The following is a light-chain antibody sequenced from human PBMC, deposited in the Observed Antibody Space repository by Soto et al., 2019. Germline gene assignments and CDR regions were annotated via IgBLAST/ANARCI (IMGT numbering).Light chain of an antibody. J-gene: IGLJ1*01. Sequence: QSVLTQPASVSGSPGQSITISCTGTSSDVGAYNFVSWYQHHPGRAPKLIIYEVTIRPSGVSNRFSGSKSGNTASLTISGLQAEDEVDYYCSSYTTSAPYVFGSGTKVTVL. CDR2: EVT. V-gene: IGLV2-14*01. CDR1: SSDVGAYNF. CDR3: SSYTTSAPYV.